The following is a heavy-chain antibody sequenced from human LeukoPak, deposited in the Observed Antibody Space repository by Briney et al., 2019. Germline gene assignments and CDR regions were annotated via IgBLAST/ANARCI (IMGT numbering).Heavy chain of an antibody. V-gene: IGHV4-59*01. J-gene: IGHJ4*02. CDR1: GGSIGIYY. CDR2: IYYSGST. D-gene: IGHD4-23*01. Sequence: SETLSLTCTVSGGSIGIYYWSWIRQPPGKGLEWIGYIYYSGSTNYNPSLKSRVTISVDTSKNQFSLKLSPVTAADTAVYYCATHTVVTRYFDYWGQGTLVTVSS. CDR3: ATHTVVTRYFDY.